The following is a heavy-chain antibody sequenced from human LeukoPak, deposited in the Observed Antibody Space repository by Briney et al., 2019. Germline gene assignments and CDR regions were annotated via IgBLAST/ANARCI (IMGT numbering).Heavy chain of an antibody. J-gene: IGHJ3*02. Sequence: GGSLRLSCAASGFTFDDYGMSWVRQAPGKGLEWVSGINWNGGSTGYADSVRGRFTISRDNAKNSLYLQMNSLGAGDTAVYHCARDRDVDYGNDGFDIWGQGTTVTVSS. V-gene: IGHV3-20*01. D-gene: IGHD4/OR15-4a*01. CDR1: GFTFDDYG. CDR2: INWNGGST. CDR3: ARDRDVDYGNDGFDI.